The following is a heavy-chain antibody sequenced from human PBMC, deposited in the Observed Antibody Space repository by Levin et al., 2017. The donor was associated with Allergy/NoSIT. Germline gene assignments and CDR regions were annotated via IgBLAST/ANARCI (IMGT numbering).Heavy chain of an antibody. CDR1: GFTFSSYA. D-gene: IGHD6-6*01. CDR2: ISYDGSNK. CDR3: ARDRGIAARRHYYYYYGMDV. J-gene: IGHJ6*02. V-gene: IGHV3-30-3*01. Sequence: GESLKISCAASGFTFSSYAMHWVRQAPGKGLEWVAVISYDGSNKYYADSVKGRFTISRDNSKNTLYLQMNSLRAEDTAVYYCARDRGIAARRHYYYYYGMDVWGQGTTVTVSS.